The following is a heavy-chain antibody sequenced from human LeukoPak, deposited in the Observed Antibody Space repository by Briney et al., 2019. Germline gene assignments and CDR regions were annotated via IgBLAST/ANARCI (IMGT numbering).Heavy chain of an antibody. J-gene: IGHJ4*02. CDR3: ARSRSQVGAAGFDD. V-gene: IGHV3-30-3*01. CDR1: GFTFREFA. Sequence: RALRLSRAAFGFTFREFAMQWVREPPSKGPEWVAVKVYDGGDRYYADSVKGRFTISRDNSKNALYLQMNSLRNEDTAVDYGARSRSQVGAAGFDDWGQGSLVTDSS. D-gene: IGHD6-13*01. CDR2: KVYDGGDR.